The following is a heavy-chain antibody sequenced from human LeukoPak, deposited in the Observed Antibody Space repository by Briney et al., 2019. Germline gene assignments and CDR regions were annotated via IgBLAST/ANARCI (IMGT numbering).Heavy chain of an antibody. Sequence: GGSLRLSCAASGFTFSSYSMNWVRQAPGKGLEWVSYISSSSSTIYYADSVKGRFTISRDNAKNSLYLQMNSLRAEDTAVYYCARDFPYCSSTSCRLNFDYWGQGTLVTVSS. V-gene: IGHV3-48*04. CDR3: ARDFPYCSSTSCRLNFDY. CDR1: GFTFSSYS. J-gene: IGHJ4*02. CDR2: ISSSSSTI. D-gene: IGHD2-2*01.